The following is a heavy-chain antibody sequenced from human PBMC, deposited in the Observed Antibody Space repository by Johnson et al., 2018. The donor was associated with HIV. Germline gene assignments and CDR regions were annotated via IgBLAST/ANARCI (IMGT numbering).Heavy chain of an antibody. CDR3: AKDGYSGYDDAFDI. J-gene: IGHJ3*02. CDR1: GFTFSSYG. CDR2: ISYDGSNK. V-gene: IGHV3-30*18. D-gene: IGHD5-12*01. Sequence: QVQLVESGGGVVQPGRSLRLSCAASGFTFSSYGMHWVRQAPGKGLEWVAVISYDGSNKDYADSVKGRFTISRDNSKNTLYLQMNSLRAEDTAVYYCAKDGYSGYDDAFDIWGQGTMVTVSS.